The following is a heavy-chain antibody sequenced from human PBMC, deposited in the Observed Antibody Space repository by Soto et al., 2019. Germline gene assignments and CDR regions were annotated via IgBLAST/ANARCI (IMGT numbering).Heavy chain of an antibody. D-gene: IGHD4-17*01. J-gene: IGHJ5*02. CDR3: VHPRSTVQIPPT. CDR1: GFTFSMFS. V-gene: IGHV3-64D*06. Sequence: PGGSLRLSCSVSGFTFSMFSMHWVRQAPGKGLEYVSGISSNGDSTYYADSVKGRFTISRDNSKNTLYLQMSSLRVVDTAVYYCVHPRSTVQIPPTWGQGTLVPVSS. CDR2: ISSNGDST.